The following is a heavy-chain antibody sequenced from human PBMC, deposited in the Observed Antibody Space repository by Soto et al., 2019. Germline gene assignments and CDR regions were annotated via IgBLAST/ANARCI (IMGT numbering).Heavy chain of an antibody. J-gene: IGHJ4*02. CDR2: IDADGIST. V-gene: IGHV3-64*01. D-gene: IGHD3-9*01. CDR3: ARDHYDILTGYKLDY. CDR1: GFTFSRYA. Sequence: EVALVESGGGWVQPGGSLRLSCAASGFTFSRYAMHWVRQAPGKGLEYVSGIDADGISTYYVNAVKGRFTISRDNFRNTLYLQMGSLRPEDMGVYYCARDHYDILTGYKLDYWGQGTQVTVSS.